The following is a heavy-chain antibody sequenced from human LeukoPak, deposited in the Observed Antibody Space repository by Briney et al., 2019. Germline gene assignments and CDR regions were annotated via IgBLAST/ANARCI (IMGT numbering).Heavy chain of an antibody. CDR2: IYYSGST. J-gene: IGHJ4*02. V-gene: IGHV4-59*08. D-gene: IGHD6-19*01. Sequence: SETLSLTFTVSGGSISSYYWSWIRQPPGKGLEWIGHIYYSGSTNYNPSLKSRVTISVDTSMSQFSLKLNSVTAADTAVYYCARHKTEKQWLVPLDYWGQGTLVTVSS. CDR3: ARHKTEKQWLVPLDY. CDR1: GGSISSYY.